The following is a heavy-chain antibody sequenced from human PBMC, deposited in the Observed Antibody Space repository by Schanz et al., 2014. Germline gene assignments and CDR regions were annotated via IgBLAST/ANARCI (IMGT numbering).Heavy chain of an antibody. CDR3: ARAGRGYAYPLNSYPMDV. D-gene: IGHD3-16*01. Sequence: QDQLLQSGAAVKKPGSSVRVSCKASGGTLDTYKIAWVRQVPGQGLEWMGRIIPFLAVSKYAQDFQGRITFSADRATSTVHMDLRSMRSEDTGLYYCARAGRGYAYPLNSYPMDVWGQGTTVSVSS. CDR2: IIPFLAVS. CDR1: GGTLDTYK. J-gene: IGHJ6*02. V-gene: IGHV1-69*02.